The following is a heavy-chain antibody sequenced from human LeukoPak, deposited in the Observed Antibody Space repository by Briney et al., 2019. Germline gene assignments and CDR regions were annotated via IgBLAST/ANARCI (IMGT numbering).Heavy chain of an antibody. CDR3: ARDRGGPVVPAAYYYFDY. CDR1: GYTFTSYY. J-gene: IGHJ4*02. V-gene: IGHV1-46*01. CDR2: INPSGGST. D-gene: IGHD2-2*01. Sequence: ASVKVSCKASGYTFTSYYMHWVRQAPGQGLEWMGIINPSGGSTSYAQKFQGRVTMTRDMSTSTVYMELSSLRSGDTAVYYCARDRGGPVVPAAYYYFDYWGQGTLVTVSS.